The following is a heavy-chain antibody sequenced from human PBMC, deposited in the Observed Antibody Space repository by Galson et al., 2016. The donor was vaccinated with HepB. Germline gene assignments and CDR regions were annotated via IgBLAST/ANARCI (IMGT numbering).Heavy chain of an antibody. D-gene: IGHD6-13*01. CDR1: GLTFSGSA. J-gene: IGHJ5*02. CDR3: TRHLDPGYSSSWYFWFDP. Sequence: SLRLSCAVSGLTFSGSAMHWVRQASGKGLEWVGHIRSKANNYATAYAASVKGRFTISRDDSKNTAYLQMNSLKTEDTAVYYCTRHLDPGYSSSWYFWFDPGGRGTRVTVPS. CDR2: IRSKANNYAT. V-gene: IGHV3-73*01.